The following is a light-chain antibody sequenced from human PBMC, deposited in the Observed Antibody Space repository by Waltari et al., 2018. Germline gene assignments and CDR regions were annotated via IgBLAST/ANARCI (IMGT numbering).Light chain of an antibody. J-gene: IGLJ2*01. V-gene: IGLV2-14*01. CDR2: EVK. CDR1: SNDVGYNY. Sequence: QSALTQPASVSGSPGQSITISCSGSSNDVGYNYVSCYHQRPGKAPKLMVYEVKNRPSGVSSRFSGSRSANTASLTISGLQAEDEADYYCSSFTTSTSLLIFGGGTKVTVL. CDR3: SSFTTSTSLLI.